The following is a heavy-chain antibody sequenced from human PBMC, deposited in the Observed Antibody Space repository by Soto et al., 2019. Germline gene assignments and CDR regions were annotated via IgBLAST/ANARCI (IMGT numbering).Heavy chain of an antibody. J-gene: IGHJ4*02. CDR3: ARVWNDGRFDY. Sequence: EVQLVESGGGLVQPGGSLRLSCAASGFTFSSYSMNWVRQAPGKGLEWVSYISSSSSTIYYADSVKGRFTVSRDSARSSVYLQMDSLRAEDTAMYYCARVWNDGRFDYWGQGALVTVSS. D-gene: IGHD1-1*01. CDR1: GFTFSSYS. CDR2: ISSSSSTI. V-gene: IGHV3-48*04.